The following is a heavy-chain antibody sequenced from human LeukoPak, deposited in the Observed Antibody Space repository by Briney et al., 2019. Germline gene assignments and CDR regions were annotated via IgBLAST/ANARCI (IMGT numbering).Heavy chain of an antibody. CDR2: INPNSGGT. V-gene: IGHV1-2*02. Sequence: ASVKVSCKASGYTFTGYYMHWVRQAPGQGLEWMGWINPNSGGTNYAQKFQGRVTMTRDTSISTAYMELSRLRSDDTAVYYCASSHYDDLWFGEYALDYWGQGTLVTVSS. J-gene: IGHJ4*02. CDR3: ASSHYDDLWFGEYALDY. CDR1: GYTFTGYY. D-gene: IGHD3-10*01.